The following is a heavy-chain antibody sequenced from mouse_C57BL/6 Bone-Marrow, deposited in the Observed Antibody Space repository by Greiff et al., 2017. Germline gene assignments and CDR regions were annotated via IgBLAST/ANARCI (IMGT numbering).Heavy chain of an antibody. V-gene: IGHV1-55*01. CDR2: IYPGSGST. CDR3: AREGVYYDYDAFDY. D-gene: IGHD2-4*01. Sequence: VQLQQPGAELVKPGASVKMSCKASGYTFTSYWITWVKQRPGQGLEWIGDIYPGSGSTNYNEKFKSKATLTVDTSSSTAYMQLSSLTSEDSAVXYCAREGVYYDYDAFDYWGQGTTLTVSS. J-gene: IGHJ2*01. CDR1: GYTFTSYW.